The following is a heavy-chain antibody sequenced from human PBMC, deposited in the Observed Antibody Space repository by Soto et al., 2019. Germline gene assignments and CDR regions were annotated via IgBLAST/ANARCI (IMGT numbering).Heavy chain of an antibody. Sequence: QVQLVESGGGVVQPGRSLRLSCAASGFTFSSYGMHWVRQAPGKGLEWVAVISYDGSNKYYADSVKGRFTISRDNSKDTLYLQMSSMSAEDTSVYYCAKETYSGSGFHFDYWGQGTLVTVSS. CDR2: ISYDGSNK. CDR3: AKETYSGSGFHFDY. CDR1: GFTFSSYG. V-gene: IGHV3-30*18. J-gene: IGHJ4*02. D-gene: IGHD6-13*01.